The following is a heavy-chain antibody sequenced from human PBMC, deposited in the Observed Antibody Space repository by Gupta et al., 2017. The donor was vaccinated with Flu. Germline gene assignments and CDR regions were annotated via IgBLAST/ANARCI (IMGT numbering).Heavy chain of an antibody. CDR1: IGYY. V-gene: IGHV4-39*01. J-gene: IGHJ2*01. D-gene: IGHD7-27*01. Sequence: IGYYWGWIRKPPGRGLEWIGTMYYSGNTYYTPSLESRITISVDTSKNQFSLKRTSVTAADTALYVGARHQNWGNPYGYFDRWGRGTRVTVSS. CDR3: ARHQNWGNPYGYFDR. CDR2: MYYSGNT.